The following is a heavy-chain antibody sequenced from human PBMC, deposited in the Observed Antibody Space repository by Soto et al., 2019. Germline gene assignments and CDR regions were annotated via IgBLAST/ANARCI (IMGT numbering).Heavy chain of an antibody. Sequence: GGSLSLSCAASGFTFSSYAMSWVRQAPGKGLEWVSAISGSGGSTYYADSVKGRFTTSRDNSKNTLYLQMNSLRAEDTAVYYCANLPGYGNVMGALDYWGQGTLVTVSS. V-gene: IGHV3-23*01. CDR2: ISGSGGST. D-gene: IGHD5-12*01. CDR3: ANLPGYGNVMGALDY. J-gene: IGHJ4*02. CDR1: GFTFSSYA.